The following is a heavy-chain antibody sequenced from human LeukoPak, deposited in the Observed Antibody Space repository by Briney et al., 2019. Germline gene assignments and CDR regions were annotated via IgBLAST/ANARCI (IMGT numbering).Heavy chain of an antibody. CDR1: GGSISNNY. J-gene: IGHJ4*02. V-gene: IGHV4-59*01. Sequence: SETLSLTCTVSGGSISNNYWSWFRQPPGKGLEWIGYIYYRGSTNYNPSLKSRVTISVDTSKSQFSLKLSSVTAADTAVYYCASHKGFWGQGTLVTISS. CDR3: ASHKGF. CDR2: IYYRGST.